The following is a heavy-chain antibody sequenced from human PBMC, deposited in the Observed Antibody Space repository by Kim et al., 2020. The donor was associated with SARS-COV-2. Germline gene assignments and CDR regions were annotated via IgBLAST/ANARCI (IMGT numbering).Heavy chain of an antibody. CDR3: ARDRVFDYYGMDV. V-gene: IGHV6-1*01. J-gene: IGHJ6*02. Sequence: YAASGKSRLTLHPDTSKNQFSLQLNSVTPEDTAVYYCARDRVFDYYGMDVWGQGTTVTVSS. D-gene: IGHD6-13*01.